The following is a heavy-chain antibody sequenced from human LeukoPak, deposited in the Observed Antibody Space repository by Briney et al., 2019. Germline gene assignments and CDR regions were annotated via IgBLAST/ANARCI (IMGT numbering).Heavy chain of an antibody. V-gene: IGHV4-39*07. CDR1: GGSISSSSYY. CDR3: ARVDFWSGQIDYYYYYMDV. J-gene: IGHJ6*03. Sequence: PSETLSLTCTVSGGSISSSSYYWGWIRQPPGKGLEWIGSIYYSGSTNYNPSLKSRVTISVDTSKNQFSLKLSSVTAADTAVYYCARVDFWSGQIDYYYYYMDVWGKGTTVTVSS. D-gene: IGHD3-3*01. CDR2: IYYSGST.